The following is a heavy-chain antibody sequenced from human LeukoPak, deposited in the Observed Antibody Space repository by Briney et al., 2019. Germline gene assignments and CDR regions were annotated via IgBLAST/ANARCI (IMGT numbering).Heavy chain of an antibody. CDR1: GGSISSSGYY. V-gene: IGHV4-39*07. CDR3: ARALRYFDWLLGAFDI. D-gene: IGHD3-9*01. Sequence: SETLSLTCTVSGGSISSSGYYWGWIRQPPGKGLEWIGSIHYSGSTSYNPSLKSRVTISVDTSKNQFSLKLSSVTAADTAVYYCARALRYFDWLLGAFDIWGQGTMVTVSS. J-gene: IGHJ3*02. CDR2: IHYSGST.